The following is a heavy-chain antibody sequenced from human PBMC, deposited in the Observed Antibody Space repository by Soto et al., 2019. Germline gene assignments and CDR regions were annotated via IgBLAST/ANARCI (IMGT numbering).Heavy chain of an antibody. CDR3: ARDYQVLTTVTTTICFDP. CDR2: ISAYNGNT. J-gene: IGHJ5*02. D-gene: IGHD4-17*01. Sequence: AEGKVAYKGTCWTSPSYDISWVRQAPGQGLEWMGWISAYNGNTNYAQKLQGRVTMTTDTSTSTAYMELRSLRSDDTAVYYCARDYQVLTTVTTTICFDPWGQGTLV. V-gene: IGHV1-18*04. CDR1: CWTSPSYD.